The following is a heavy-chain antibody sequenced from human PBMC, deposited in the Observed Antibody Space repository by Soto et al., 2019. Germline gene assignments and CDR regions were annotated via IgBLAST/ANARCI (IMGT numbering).Heavy chain of an antibody. J-gene: IGHJ4*02. Sequence: QVQLVQSGAEVKKPGSSVKVSCKASGGTFSSYAISWVRQAPGQGLEWMGGIIPIFGTANYAQKFQGRVTMTRDTSISTAYMELSRLRSDDTAVYYCASSSRSMVATASNWGQGTLVTVSS. CDR3: ASSSRSMVATASN. D-gene: IGHD5-12*01. CDR2: IIPIFGTA. V-gene: IGHV1-69*06. CDR1: GGTFSSYA.